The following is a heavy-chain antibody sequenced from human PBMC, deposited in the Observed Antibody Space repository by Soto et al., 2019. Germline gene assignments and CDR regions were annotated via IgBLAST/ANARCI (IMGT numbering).Heavy chain of an antibody. J-gene: IGHJ4*02. CDR2: IYWDDDK. CDR1: GFSLSTRGVG. D-gene: IGHD3-10*01. CDR3: AFDTGPNYYGSGSYYI. Sequence: ESGPTLVKPTQTLTLTCTFSGFSLSTRGVGVGWIRQPPGKALEWLAPIYWDDDKRYSPSLKSKLTIPKDTSKNQVVLTMNTMDPVETATYYCAFDTGPNYYGSGSYYIWGQGTLVTVSS. V-gene: IGHV2-5*02.